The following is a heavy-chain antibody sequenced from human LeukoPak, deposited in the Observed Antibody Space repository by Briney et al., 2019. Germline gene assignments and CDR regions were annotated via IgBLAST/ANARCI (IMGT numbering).Heavy chain of an antibody. Sequence: GGSLRLSCAASGFTFSSYGMSWVRQAPGKGLEWVSAISPSGDNTYYADSMKGRFTISRDNPENSLYLQMDSLTAEDTAVYYCTRKGSQWDFLVDYWGQGTRVAVSP. CDR3: TRKGSQWDFLVDY. D-gene: IGHD2/OR15-2a*01. CDR2: ISPSGDNT. J-gene: IGHJ4*02. V-gene: IGHV3-23*01. CDR1: GFTFSSYG.